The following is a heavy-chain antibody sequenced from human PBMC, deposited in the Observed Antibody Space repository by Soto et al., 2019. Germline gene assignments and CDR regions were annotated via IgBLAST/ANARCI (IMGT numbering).Heavy chain of an antibody. V-gene: IGHV4-31*03. J-gene: IGHJ6*02. CDR2: IYYSGST. CDR1: GGSISSGGYY. CDR3: AREVVVVVAADDYYYYGMDV. D-gene: IGHD2-15*01. Sequence: KPSETLSLTCTVSGGSISSGGYYWSWIRQHPGKGLEWIGYIYYSGSTYYNPSLKSRVTISVDTSKNQFSLKLSSVTAADTAVYYCAREVVVVVAADDYYYYGMDVWGQGTTVTVSS.